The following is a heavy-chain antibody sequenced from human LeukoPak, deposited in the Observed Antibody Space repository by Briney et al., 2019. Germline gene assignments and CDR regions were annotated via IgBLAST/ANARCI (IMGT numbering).Heavy chain of an antibody. V-gene: IGHV4-59*08. CDR3: ARVGDTSGYFYYFDN. J-gene: IGHJ4*02. CDR2: ISYGGGT. CDR1: GGSISNFY. Sequence: PSETLSLTCAVSGGSISNFYWSWVRQPAGKGLEWVGHISYGGGTTYNASLKHRLSMSMDTSKNQLSLRLSSVTAADTALYYCARVGDTSGYFYYFDNWGQGTLVTVSS. D-gene: IGHD3-22*01.